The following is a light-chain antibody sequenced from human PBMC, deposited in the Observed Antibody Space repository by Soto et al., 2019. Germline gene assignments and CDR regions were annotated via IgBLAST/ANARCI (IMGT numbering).Light chain of an antibody. CDR1: QSVSSTY. CDR3: QQYGSSPRVT. J-gene: IGKJ4*01. CDR2: GAS. V-gene: IGKV3-20*01. Sequence: ETVLTQSPGTLSLSPGERATLSCRASQSVSSTYLAWYQQKPGQAPRLLIYGASSRATGIPDRFSGSGSGTDFTLTISRLEPEDFAVYYCQQYGSSPRVTVGGGTKVEIK.